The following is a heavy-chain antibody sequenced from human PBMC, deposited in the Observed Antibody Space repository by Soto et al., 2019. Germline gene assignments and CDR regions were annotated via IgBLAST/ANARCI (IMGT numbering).Heavy chain of an antibody. V-gene: IGHV3-74*01. CDR3: ARERPPTYYGFWSGYYPYYYYGMDV. J-gene: IGHJ6*02. CDR1: GFTFSSYW. CDR2: INSDGSST. D-gene: IGHD3-3*01. Sequence: PGGALRLSCAASGFTFSSYWMHWVRQAPGKGLVWVSRINSDGSSTSYADSVKGRFTISRDNAKNTLYLQMNSLRAEDTAVYYCARERPPTYYGFWSGYYPYYYYGMDVWGQGTTVTVSS.